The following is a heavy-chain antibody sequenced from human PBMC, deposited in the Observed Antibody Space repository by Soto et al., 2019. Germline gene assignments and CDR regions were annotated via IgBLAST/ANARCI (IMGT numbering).Heavy chain of an antibody. J-gene: IGHJ4*02. V-gene: IGHV3-21*01. Sequence: EVQLVESGGGLVKPGGSLRLSCAASGFTFSSYSMNWVRQAPGKGLEWVSSISSSSSYIYYADSVKGRFTISRDNAKNSLNLQMNSRRADDTAVYYCARILAGKQLWSDFDYWGPGTLVTGSS. D-gene: IGHD5-18*01. CDR2: ISSSSSYI. CDR1: GFTFSSYS. CDR3: ARILAGKQLWSDFDY.